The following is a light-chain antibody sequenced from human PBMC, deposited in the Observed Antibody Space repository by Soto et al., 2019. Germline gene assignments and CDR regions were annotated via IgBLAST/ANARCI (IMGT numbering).Light chain of an antibody. CDR2: GAS. J-gene: IGKJ2*01. Sequence: IQLTQSPGSLSASVGDRVTITCRASQGLNKFLAWYQQRPGKAPPLLVYGASTLQSGVPSRFSGSGSGTDFTLTISRLQPEDFATYYCQQLTSFRYTFGQGTKLDIK. V-gene: IGKV1-9*01. CDR1: QGLNKF. CDR3: QQLTSFRYT.